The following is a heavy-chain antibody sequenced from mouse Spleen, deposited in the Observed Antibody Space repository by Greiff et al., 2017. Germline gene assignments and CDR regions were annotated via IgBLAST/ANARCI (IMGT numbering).Heavy chain of an antibody. CDR3: TRGPYGDYDVYYAMDY. Sequence: EVQLQESGTVLARPGASVKMSCKTSGYTFTSYWMHWVKQRPGQGLEWIGAIYPGNSDTSYNQKFKGKAKLTAVTSASTAYMELSSLTNEDSAVYYCTRGPYGDYDVYYAMDYWGQGTSVTVSS. CDR1: GYTFTSYW. D-gene: IGHD2-13*01. J-gene: IGHJ4*01. CDR2: IYPGNSDT. V-gene: IGHV1-5*01.